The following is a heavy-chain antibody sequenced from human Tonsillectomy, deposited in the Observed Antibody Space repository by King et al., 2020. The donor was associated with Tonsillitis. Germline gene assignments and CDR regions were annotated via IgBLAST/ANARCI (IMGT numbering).Heavy chain of an antibody. D-gene: IGHD1-26*01. Sequence: VQLVESGGGVVQPGRSLRLSCAASGFTFSSYGMHWVRQAPGKGLEWVAVISYDGSNKYYADSVKGRFTIYRDNSKNTLYLQMNSLRSEDTAVYSCAKGKHSGSYYMGDYWGQGTLVTVSS. V-gene: IGHV3-30*18. CDR2: ISYDGSNK. J-gene: IGHJ4*02. CDR1: GFTFSSYG. CDR3: AKGKHSGSYYMGDY.